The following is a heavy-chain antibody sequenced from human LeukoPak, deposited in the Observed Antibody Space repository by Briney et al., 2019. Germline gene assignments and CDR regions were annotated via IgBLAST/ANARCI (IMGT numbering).Heavy chain of an antibody. V-gene: IGHV3-30*02. Sequence: GGSLRLSCAASGFTFSSYGMHWVRQAPGKGLEWVAFIRYDGSNKYYADSVKGRFTISRDNSKNTLYLQMNSLRAEDTAVYYCAKDQNSGSYYNGDFDYWGQGTLVTVSS. CDR2: IRYDGSNK. CDR1: GFTFSSYG. D-gene: IGHD3-10*01. CDR3: AKDQNSGSYYNGDFDY. J-gene: IGHJ4*02.